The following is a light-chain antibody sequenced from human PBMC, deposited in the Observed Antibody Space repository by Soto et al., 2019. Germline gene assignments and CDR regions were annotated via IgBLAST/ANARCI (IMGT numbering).Light chain of an antibody. CDR2: GAS. J-gene: IGKJ1*01. CDR3: QKYHSALWT. V-gene: IGKV1-27*01. CDR1: QGISNF. Sequence: DIPMTQSPSSLSASVGDRVTITCRASQGISNFLAWYQQKPGKVPKLLIYGASTLQSGVPSRFSGSGSGTDFTLTISSLQPEDVATYYCQKYHSALWTFGQGTKVEIK.